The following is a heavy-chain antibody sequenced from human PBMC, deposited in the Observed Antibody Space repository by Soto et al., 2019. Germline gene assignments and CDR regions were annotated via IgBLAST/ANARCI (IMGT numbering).Heavy chain of an antibody. CDR3: ARAGRGCGSTSCYYSGVFYFDY. CDR1: GGTFSSYA. CDR2: IIPIFGTA. Sequence: SVKVSCKASGGTFSSYAISWVRQAPGQGLEWVGGIIPIFGTANYAQKFQGRVTITADESTSTAYMELSSLRSEDTAVYYCARAGRGCGSTSCYYSGVFYFDYWGQGTLVTVSS. V-gene: IGHV1-69*13. D-gene: IGHD2-2*01. J-gene: IGHJ4*02.